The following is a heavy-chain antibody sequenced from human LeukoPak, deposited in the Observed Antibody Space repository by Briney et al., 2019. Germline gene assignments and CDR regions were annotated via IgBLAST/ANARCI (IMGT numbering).Heavy chain of an antibody. CDR1: GDSVSRKSAA. Sequence: SQTLSLTCAISGDSVSRKSAAWNWIRQSPSRGLEWLGRTYYRSKWYTDYAEFVKSRIAINPDTSKNQFFLQLNSVTPEDTAVYYCARIEGPSNMGGRFDPWGQGTLVTVSS. CDR2: TYYRSKWYT. CDR3: ARIEGPSNMGGRFDP. J-gene: IGHJ5*02. V-gene: IGHV6-1*01. D-gene: IGHD2/OR15-2a*01.